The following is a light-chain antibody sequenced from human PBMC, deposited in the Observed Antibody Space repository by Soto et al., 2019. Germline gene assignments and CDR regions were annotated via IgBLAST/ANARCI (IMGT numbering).Light chain of an antibody. V-gene: IGLV2-11*01. CDR2: DVS. Sequence: QSALTQPRSVSGSPGQSVTISCTGTSSDVGGYNYVSWYQQHPGKAPKLMNFDVSKRPSGVPDRFSGSKSGNTASLTISGLQAEDEADYYCCSYAGSYNVVFGGGTKLTVL. CDR1: SSDVGGYNY. J-gene: IGLJ2*01. CDR3: CSYAGSYNVV.